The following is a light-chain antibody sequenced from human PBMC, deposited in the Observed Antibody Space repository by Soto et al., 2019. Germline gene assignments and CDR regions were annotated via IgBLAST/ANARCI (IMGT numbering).Light chain of an antibody. CDR2: HDD. CDR1: SSNIGENY. Sequence: QSVLTQPPSVSEAPRQRVTISCSGSSSNIGENYVNWYQQVPGKAPKLVLYHDDLLPSGVSDRFSGSKSGTSASLAISGLQSEDEADYYCEAWDDTLNGHVFGGGTKVTAL. J-gene: IGLJ3*02. CDR3: EAWDDTLNGHV. V-gene: IGLV1-36*01.